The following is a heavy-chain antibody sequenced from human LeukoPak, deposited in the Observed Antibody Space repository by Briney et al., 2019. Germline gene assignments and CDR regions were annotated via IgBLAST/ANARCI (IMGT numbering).Heavy chain of an antibody. CDR2: IYYSGST. D-gene: IGHD4-17*01. J-gene: IGHJ4*02. V-gene: IGHV4-31*03. CDR3: GKENYGDYLPRFDY. Sequence: SETLSLTCTVSGGSISSGGYYWSWIRQHPGKGLDWIGYIYYSGSTYYNPSLKSRITISVDTSKNQFSLKLSSVTAADRAVYYCGKENYGDYLPRFDYWGQGTLVTVSS. CDR1: GGSISSGGYY.